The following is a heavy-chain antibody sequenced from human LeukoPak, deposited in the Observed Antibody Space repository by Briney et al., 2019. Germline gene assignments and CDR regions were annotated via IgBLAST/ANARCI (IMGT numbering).Heavy chain of an antibody. J-gene: IGHJ4*02. CDR2: IKQDGSAK. CDR1: GFTFSSYW. CDR3: ASLYSSGYCDY. Sequence: GGSLRLSCAASGFTFSSYWMSWVRQAPGKGLEWVANIKQDGSAKYYVDSVKGRFTISRDNAKNSLYLQMNSLRAEDTAVYYCASLYSSGYCDYWGQGTLVTVSS. V-gene: IGHV3-7*01. D-gene: IGHD3-22*01.